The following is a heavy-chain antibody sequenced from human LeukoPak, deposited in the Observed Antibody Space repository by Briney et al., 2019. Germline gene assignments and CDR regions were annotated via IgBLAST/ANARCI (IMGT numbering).Heavy chain of an antibody. J-gene: IGHJ4*02. CDR3: ALLGLDSGGYYYDCVDS. CDR1: GLTFSSYW. V-gene: IGHV3-30*02. D-gene: IGHD3-22*01. Sequence: GGSLRLSCAASGLTFSSYWMSWVRQAPGKGLEWVTFIRYDGSNKYYADSVKGRFTISRDNSKNTLYLQMNSLRAEDTAVYYCALLGLDSGGYYYDCVDSWGQGTLVTVSS. CDR2: IRYDGSNK.